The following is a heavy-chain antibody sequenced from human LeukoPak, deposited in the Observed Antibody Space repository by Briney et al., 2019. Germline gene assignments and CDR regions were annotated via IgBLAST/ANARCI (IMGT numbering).Heavy chain of an antibody. CDR3: ARTSDFWSGYYDH. CDR2: ISSSGDYI. J-gene: IGHJ4*02. CDR1: GFTFSSYG. D-gene: IGHD3-3*01. Sequence: PGGSLRLSCAASGFTFSSYGMNWVRQAPGKGLEWVSSISSSGDYIYYAPSVKGRITVSRDNAKNSLSLQMNSLRASDTAVYYCARTSDFWSGYYDHWGRGTLVTVSS. V-gene: IGHV3-21*01.